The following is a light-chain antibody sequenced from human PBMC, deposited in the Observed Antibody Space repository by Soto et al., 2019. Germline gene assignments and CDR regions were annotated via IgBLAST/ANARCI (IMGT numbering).Light chain of an antibody. CDR3: QQLNGYLALT. CDR1: QGISSC. J-gene: IGKJ4*01. V-gene: IGKV1-9*01. CDR2: DAS. Sequence: DIQLTQSPSLLSASVGDRVTITCRASQGISSCLAWYQQKPGKAPKLLIYDASTLERGVPSRFSGSGSGTEFTLTISSLQPEDFATYYCQQLNGYLALTFGGGTTVEIK.